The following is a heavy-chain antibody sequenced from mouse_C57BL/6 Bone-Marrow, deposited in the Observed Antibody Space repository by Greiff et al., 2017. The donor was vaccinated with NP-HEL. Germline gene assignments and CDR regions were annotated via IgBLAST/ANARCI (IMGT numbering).Heavy chain of an antibody. J-gene: IGHJ4*01. Sequence: EVKLMESEGGLVQPGSSMTLSCTASGFTFSDYYMAWVRQVPDMGLEWVANINYDGSSTYYLDSLKSRFIISRDNATNILYLQRSSLKSEDTATYYCARDRGYYYAMDYWGQGTSVTVSA. D-gene: IGHD2-2*01. CDR1: GFTFSDYY. CDR3: ARDRGYYYAMDY. CDR2: INYDGSST. V-gene: IGHV5-16*01.